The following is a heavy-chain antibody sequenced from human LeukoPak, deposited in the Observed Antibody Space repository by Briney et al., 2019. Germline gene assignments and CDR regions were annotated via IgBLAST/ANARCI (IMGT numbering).Heavy chain of an antibody. D-gene: IGHD4-17*01. V-gene: IGHV4-39*01. CDR2: IYYTGST. J-gene: IGHJ4*02. Sequence: PSETLSLTCTVSDDSISSSSYYWGWIRQPPGKGLEWIGNIYYTGSTYYNPSLKSPLTISVDTSRNQFAIQLSSVTAADTAVYFCARIWYGDFDSWGQGTLVTVSS. CDR1: DDSISSSSYY. CDR3: ARIWYGDFDS.